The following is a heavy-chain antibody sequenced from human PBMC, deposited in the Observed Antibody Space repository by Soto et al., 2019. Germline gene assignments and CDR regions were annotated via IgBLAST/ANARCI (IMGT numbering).Heavy chain of an antibody. V-gene: IGHV4-39*01. J-gene: IGHJ4*02. Sequence: QLQLQESGPGLVKPSETLSLTCTVSGGSISSSSYYWGWIRQPPGKGLEWIGSIYYSGGTYYNPSLKSRVTISVDTSKNQFSLKLSSVTAADTAVYYCASRFSNRTKRFDYWGQGTLVTVSS. CDR2: IYYSGGT. CDR3: ASRFSNRTKRFDY. CDR1: GGSISSSSYY. D-gene: IGHD4-4*01.